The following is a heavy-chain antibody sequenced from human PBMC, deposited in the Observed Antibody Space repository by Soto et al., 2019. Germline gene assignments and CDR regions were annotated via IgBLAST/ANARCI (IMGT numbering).Heavy chain of an antibody. Sequence: QVQLQQWGAGLLKPSETLSLNCAVNGGSLSHYYWSWLRQPPGKGLEWIGEIKGDGSTNYSPSLTSRATISPDTSDNQYCPGLYAGTAADTGFYYCAKGQEGVAATHWDQGTLVTVSS. D-gene: IGHD6-25*01. V-gene: IGHV4-34*01. CDR2: IKGDGST. CDR1: GGSLSHYY. J-gene: IGHJ4*02. CDR3: AKGQEGVAATH.